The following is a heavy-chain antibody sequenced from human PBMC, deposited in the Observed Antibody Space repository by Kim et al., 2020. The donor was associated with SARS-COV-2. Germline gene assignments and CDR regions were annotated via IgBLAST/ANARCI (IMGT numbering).Heavy chain of an antibody. J-gene: IGHJ4*02. CDR2: ISWNSGSI. Sequence: GGSLRLSCAASGFTFGDYAMHWVRQAPGKGLEWVSGISWNSGSIGYADSVKGRFTISRDNAKNSLYLQMNSLRAEDTALYYCAKAPPAAGNYFDYWGQGTLVTVSS. CDR3: AKAPPAAGNYFDY. V-gene: IGHV3-9*01. CDR1: GFTFGDYA. D-gene: IGHD3-10*01.